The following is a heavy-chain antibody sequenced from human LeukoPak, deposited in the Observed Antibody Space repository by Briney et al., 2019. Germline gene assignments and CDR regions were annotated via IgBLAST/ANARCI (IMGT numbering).Heavy chain of an antibody. CDR2: ISAYNGNT. D-gene: IGHD6-19*01. CDR3: ARDTSSIAVAGTDY. Sequence: GASVTVSCTASGYTFTSYGISWVRQAPGQGLEWMGWISAYNGNTNYAQKLQGRVTMTTDTSTSTAYMELRSLRSDDTAVYYCARDTSSIAVAGTDYWGQGTMVTVSS. J-gene: IGHJ4*02. CDR1: GYTFTSYG. V-gene: IGHV1-18*01.